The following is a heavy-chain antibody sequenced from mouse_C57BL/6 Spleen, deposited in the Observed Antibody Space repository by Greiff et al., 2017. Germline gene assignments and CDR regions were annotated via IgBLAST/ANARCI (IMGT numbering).Heavy chain of an antibody. CDR2: ISDGGSYT. Sequence: EVKLVESGGGLVKPGGSLKLSCAASGFTFSSYAMSWVRQTPEKRLEWVATISDGGSYTYYPDNVKGRFTISRDNAKNNLYLQMSHLKSEDTAMYYWARDPEGGSSPWFAYWGQGTLVTVSA. D-gene: IGHD1-1*01. CDR3: ARDPEGGSSPWFAY. CDR1: GFTFSSYA. V-gene: IGHV5-4*01. J-gene: IGHJ3*01.